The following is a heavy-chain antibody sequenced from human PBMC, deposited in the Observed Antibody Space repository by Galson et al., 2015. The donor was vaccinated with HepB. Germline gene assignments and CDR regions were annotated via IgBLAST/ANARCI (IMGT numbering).Heavy chain of an antibody. CDR3: ARGRDDYGDYVGWFDP. D-gene: IGHD4-17*01. CDR2: IYYSGST. CDR1: GGSISSGGYY. Sequence: TLSLTCTVSGGSISSGGYYWSWIRQHPGKGLEWIGYIYYSGSTYYNPSLKSRVTISVDTSKNQFSLKLSSVTAADTAVYYCARGRDDYGDYVGWFDPWGQGTLVTVSS. V-gene: IGHV4-31*03. J-gene: IGHJ5*02.